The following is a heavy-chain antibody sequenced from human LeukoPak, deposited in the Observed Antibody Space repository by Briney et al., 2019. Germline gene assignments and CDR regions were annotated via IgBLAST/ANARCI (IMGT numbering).Heavy chain of an antibody. CDR1: GLTFSSYS. CDR2: IWYDGSNK. Sequence: GGSLRLSCAASGLTFSSYSMNWVRQAPGKGLEWVAVIWYDGSNKYYADSVKGRFTISRDNSKNTLYLQMNSLRAEDTAVYYCARDNITTDAFDIWGQGTMVTVSS. CDR3: ARDNITTDAFDI. J-gene: IGHJ3*02. V-gene: IGHV3-33*08. D-gene: IGHD2/OR15-2a*01.